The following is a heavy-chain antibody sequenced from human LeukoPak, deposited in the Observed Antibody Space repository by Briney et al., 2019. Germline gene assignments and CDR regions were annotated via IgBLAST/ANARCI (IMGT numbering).Heavy chain of an antibody. J-gene: IGHJ4*02. D-gene: IGHD2-21*02. CDR2: IYPGDSDT. Sequence: GESLKISCKGSGYNFTTYWIGWVRQLPGKSLEWVAIIYPGDSDTRYSPSFQGQVTISADKPIRTAYLQWSSLRASDTAMYYCARLGPPNCGGDCYSDYWGQGTLSTASS. CDR3: ARLGPPNCGGDCYSDY. CDR1: GYNFTTYW. V-gene: IGHV5-51*01.